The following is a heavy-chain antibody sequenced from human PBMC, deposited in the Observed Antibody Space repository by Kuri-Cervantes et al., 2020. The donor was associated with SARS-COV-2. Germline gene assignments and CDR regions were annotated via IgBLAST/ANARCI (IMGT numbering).Heavy chain of an antibody. CDR1: GFDFDDYG. J-gene: IGHJ4*02. CDR2: ISWNAGCT. V-gene: IGHV3-20*04. CDR3: ARPNYQDNCGFSFFDN. D-gene: IGHD2-21*01. Sequence: GESLKISCEASGFDFDDYGMSRVRQVPGKGLEWVSGISWNAGCTSYADSVEGRFTISRDNAKKSVYLQMTSLRAEDTALYYCARPNYQDNCGFSFFDNWGQGTLVTVSS.